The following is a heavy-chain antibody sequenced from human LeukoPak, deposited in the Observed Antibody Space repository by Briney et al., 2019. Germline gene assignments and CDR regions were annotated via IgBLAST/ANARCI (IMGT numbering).Heavy chain of an antibody. Sequence: PGGSLRLSCAASGFTFRTYWMHWGRQAPGKGLMWVSRICTDAGSTTGYADSVKGRFTISRDNAKNTLYLQMNSLRAEDTAVYYCARDLSSGSYRFFDYWGQGTLVTVAT. CDR3: ARDLSSGSYRFFDY. CDR1: GFTFRTYW. J-gene: IGHJ4*02. D-gene: IGHD1-26*01. CDR2: ICTDAGSTT. V-gene: IGHV3-74*01.